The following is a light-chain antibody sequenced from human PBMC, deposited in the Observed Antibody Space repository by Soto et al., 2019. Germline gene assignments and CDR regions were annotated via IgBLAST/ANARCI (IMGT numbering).Light chain of an antibody. Sequence: SVLTQPASVSGSPGQSITISCTGTSSDVGGYNLVSWFQQHPGKVPQLIIFEVSSRPSGISSRFSGSKPGNTASLTISGLQAEDEADYYCSSYTVYSTLVFGTGTKVTVL. V-gene: IGLV2-14*01. J-gene: IGLJ1*01. CDR2: EVS. CDR1: SSDVGGYNL. CDR3: SSYTVYSTLV.